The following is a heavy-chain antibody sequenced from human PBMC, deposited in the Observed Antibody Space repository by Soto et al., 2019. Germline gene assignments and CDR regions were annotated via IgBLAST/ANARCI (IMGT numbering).Heavy chain of an antibody. CDR2: INHSGST. J-gene: IGHJ3*02. V-gene: IGHV4-34*01. CDR1: GGSFSDFY. D-gene: IGHD2-2*01. CDR3: ARGPRVVWVVPTAQRDGVDI. Sequence: QVQLQQWGAGLLKPSETLSLTCAVYGGSFSDFYWNCIRQPPGKGLEWIGEINHSGSTNYNPSLKSRITISVDTSKNQFSLKLSSVTAADTAVYYCARGPRVVWVVPTAQRDGVDIWGQGTMVAVSS.